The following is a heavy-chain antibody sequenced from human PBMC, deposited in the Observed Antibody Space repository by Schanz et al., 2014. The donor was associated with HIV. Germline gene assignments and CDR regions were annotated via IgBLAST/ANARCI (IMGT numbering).Heavy chain of an antibody. V-gene: IGHV3-33*08. CDR2: IWYDGRNK. CDR1: GFTFKNYA. Sequence: VQLLESGGGLVQPGGSLRLSCAASGFTFKNYAMSWVRQPPGKGLEWVVVIWYDGRNKYYADSVKGRFTISRDNSKNTLYLQMNSLRAEDTAVYYCARDLPNPYFDFSGPAGDYWGQGALVTVSS. D-gene: IGHD3-22*01. CDR3: ARDLPNPYFDFSGPAGDY. J-gene: IGHJ4*02.